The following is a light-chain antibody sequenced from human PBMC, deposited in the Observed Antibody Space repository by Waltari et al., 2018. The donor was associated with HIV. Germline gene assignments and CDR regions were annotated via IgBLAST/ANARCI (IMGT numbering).Light chain of an antibody. V-gene: IGLV2-8*01. J-gene: IGLJ2*01. CDR2: EDN. Sequence: QSALPQPPSAYGSPGQSVTISCPGISSDVGGYQYVSWYQHHPGKAPKLIIYEDNRRPSGVPDRFSGSKSGNTASLTVSWLQADDEADYYCSSYAGTNRLFGGGTKLTVL. CDR1: SSDVGGYQY. CDR3: SSYAGTNRL.